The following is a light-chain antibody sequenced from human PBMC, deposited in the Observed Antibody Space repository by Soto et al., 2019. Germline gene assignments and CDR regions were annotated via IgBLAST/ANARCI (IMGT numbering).Light chain of an antibody. Sequence: DTQMTQSPSSLSASVGDRVTITCRASQGINNYLAWYQQKPGKVPKLLIYGASTLQSGVSSRFSGSASGTDFTLTISSLQPEVVATYYCQKYNSAPYTFGQGTRLEI. CDR1: QGINNY. CDR3: QKYNSAPYT. V-gene: IGKV1-27*01. CDR2: GAS. J-gene: IGKJ2*01.